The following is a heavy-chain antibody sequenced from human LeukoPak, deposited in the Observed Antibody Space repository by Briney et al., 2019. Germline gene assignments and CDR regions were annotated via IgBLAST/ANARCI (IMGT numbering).Heavy chain of an antibody. CDR1: GFTFSSYE. Sequence: PGGSLRLSCAASGFTFSSYEMNWVRQAPGKGLEWVSYISSSGSTIYYADSVKGRFTISRDNAKNSLYLQMNSLRAEDTAVYYCARPSIVDYGSGSYPDAFDIWGQGTMVTVSS. V-gene: IGHV3-48*03. J-gene: IGHJ3*02. CDR3: ARPSIVDYGSGSYPDAFDI. D-gene: IGHD3-10*01. CDR2: ISSSGSTI.